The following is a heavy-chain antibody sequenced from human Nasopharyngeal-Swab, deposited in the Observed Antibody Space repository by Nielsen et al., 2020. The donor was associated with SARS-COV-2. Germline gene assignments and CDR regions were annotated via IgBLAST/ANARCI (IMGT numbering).Heavy chain of an antibody. CDR1: GFTFSSYG. Sequence: GESLKISCAASGFTFSSYGMRWVRQAPGKGLEWVAVISYDGSNKYYADSVKGRFTISRDNSKNTLYLQMNSLRAEDTAVYYCARDPLAGYSSRAYYYYGMDVWGQGTTVTVSS. J-gene: IGHJ6*02. D-gene: IGHD6-13*01. CDR3: ARDPLAGYSSRAYYYYGMDV. V-gene: IGHV3-30*03. CDR2: ISYDGSNK.